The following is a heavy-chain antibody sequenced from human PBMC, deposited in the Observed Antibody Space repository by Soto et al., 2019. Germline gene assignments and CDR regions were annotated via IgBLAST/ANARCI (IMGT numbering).Heavy chain of an antibody. V-gene: IGHV1-69*01. CDR1: GGTFSSYA. CDR3: VRGVHDDSSGYYYFY. J-gene: IGHJ4*02. CDR2: IIPLFGTA. Sequence: QVQLVQSGAEVKKPGSSVKVSCKASGGTFSSYAIDWVRQAPGQGLEWMGGIIPLFGTAKHAQKFQGRITITADESTRTAYMELRSLRSEDTAVYYCVRGVHDDSSGYYYFYWGQGTLVTVSS. D-gene: IGHD3-22*01.